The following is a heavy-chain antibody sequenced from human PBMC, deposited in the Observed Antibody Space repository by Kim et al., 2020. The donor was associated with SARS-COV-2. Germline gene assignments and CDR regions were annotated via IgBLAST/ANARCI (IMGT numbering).Heavy chain of an antibody. Sequence: SETLSLTCTVSGGSISSYYWSWIRQPAGKGLEWIGRIYTSGSTNYNPSLKSRVTMSVDTSKNQFSLKLRSVTAADTAGYYCARDLGDGYSSSWYYFDNWGQGTLVTVSS. J-gene: IGHJ4*02. CDR1: GGSISSYY. V-gene: IGHV4-4*07. D-gene: IGHD6-13*01. CDR2: IYTSGST. CDR3: ARDLGDGYSSSWYYFDN.